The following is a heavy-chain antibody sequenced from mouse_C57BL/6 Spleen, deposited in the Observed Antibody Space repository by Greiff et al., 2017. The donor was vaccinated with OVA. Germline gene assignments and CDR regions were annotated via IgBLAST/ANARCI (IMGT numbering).Heavy chain of an antibody. D-gene: IGHD1-1*01. CDR1: GYTFTDYN. Sequence: MQLKESGPELVKPGASVKIPCKASGYTFTDYNMDWVKQSHGKSLEWIGDINPNNGGTIYNQKFKGKATLTVDKSSSTAYMELRSLTSEDTAVYDYARSDYCGSSYFDYWGQGTTLTVSS. CDR2: INPNNGGT. J-gene: IGHJ2*01. V-gene: IGHV1-18*01. CDR3: ARSDYCGSSYFDY.